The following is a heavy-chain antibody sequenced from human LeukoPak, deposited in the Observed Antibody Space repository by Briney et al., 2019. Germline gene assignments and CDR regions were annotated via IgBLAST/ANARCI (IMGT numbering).Heavy chain of an antibody. Sequence: SETLSLTCTVSGGSISSSSYYWGWIRQPPGKGLEWIGSIYYSGSTYYNPSLKSRVPISVDTSKNQFSLKLSSVTAADTAVYYCARLGGIDSSDDYWGQGTLVTVSS. CDR1: GGSISSSSYY. CDR2: IYYSGST. J-gene: IGHJ4*02. D-gene: IGHD6-19*01. CDR3: ARLGGIDSSDDY. V-gene: IGHV4-39*01.